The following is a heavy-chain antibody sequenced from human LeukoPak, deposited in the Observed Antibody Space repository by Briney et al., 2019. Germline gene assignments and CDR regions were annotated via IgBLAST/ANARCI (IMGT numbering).Heavy chain of an antibody. D-gene: IGHD2-15*01. Sequence: PGGSLRLSCAASGFSFSNYWMGWVRQAPGKGLEWVAVISYDGSNEYYADSVKGRFTISRDNSKNTLYLQMNSLRAEDTAVYYCAKGVLAYCSGGSCYDVHYWGQGTLVTVSS. J-gene: IGHJ4*02. CDR2: ISYDGSNE. CDR1: GFSFSNYW. CDR3: AKGVLAYCSGGSCYDVHY. V-gene: IGHV3-30*18.